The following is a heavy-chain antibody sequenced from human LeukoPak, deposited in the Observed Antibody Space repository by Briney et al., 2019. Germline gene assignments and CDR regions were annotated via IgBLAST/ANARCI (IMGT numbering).Heavy chain of an antibody. J-gene: IGHJ6*02. CDR1: GFTFSDYY. CDR2: ISSSGSTI. Sequence: KPGGSLRLSCAASGFTFSDYYMSWIRQAPGKGLEWVSYISSSGSTIYYADSVKGRFTISRDNAKNSLYLQMNSLRAEDTAVYYCAPLVGATRSGLYGMDVWGQGTTVTVSS. D-gene: IGHD1-26*01. V-gene: IGHV3-11*04. CDR3: APLVGATRSGLYGMDV.